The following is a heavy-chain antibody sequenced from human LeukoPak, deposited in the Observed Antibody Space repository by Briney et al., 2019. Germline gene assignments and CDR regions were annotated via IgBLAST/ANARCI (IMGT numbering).Heavy chain of an antibody. CDR1: GGTFSSYA. CDR3: ATLTYDILTGYYKGYFDY. J-gene: IGHJ4*02. Sequence: ASVKVSCKASGGTFSSYAISWVRQAPGQGLEWMGGIIPIFGTANYAQKLQGRVTITADKSTSTAYMELSSLRSEDTAVYYCATLTYDILTGYYKGYFDYWGQGTLVTVSS. D-gene: IGHD3-9*01. CDR2: IIPIFGTA. V-gene: IGHV1-69*06.